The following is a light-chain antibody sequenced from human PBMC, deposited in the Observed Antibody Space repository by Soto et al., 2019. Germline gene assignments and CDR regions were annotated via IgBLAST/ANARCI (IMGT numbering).Light chain of an antibody. CDR2: DNT. J-gene: IGLJ1*01. Sequence: QPVLTQPASMSGAPGQSVSISCTGTTSNLGAGYDVHWYQHLPGTAPTLLISDNTNRPSGVPDRFSGSKSGSSASLAISGLQSEDEADYYCQSYDNSLRAYVFGAGTKVTVL. V-gene: IGLV1-40*01. CDR1: TSNLGAGYD. CDR3: QSYDNSLRAYV.